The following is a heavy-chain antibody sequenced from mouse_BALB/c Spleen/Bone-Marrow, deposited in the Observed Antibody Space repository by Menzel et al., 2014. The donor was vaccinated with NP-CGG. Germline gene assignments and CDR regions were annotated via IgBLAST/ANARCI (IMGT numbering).Heavy chain of an antibody. CDR2: IDPANGTT. D-gene: IGHD2-4*01. CDR3: ALYYDYDVGY. V-gene: IGHV14-3*02. CDR1: GFNIKDTY. J-gene: IGHJ2*01. Sequence: VQMQQSGAELVKPGASVKLSCTASGFNIKDTYMHWVKQRPEQGLEWIGGIDPANGTTKYDPKFQGKATITADTSSNTAYLQLSSLTSEDTAVYYCALYYDYDVGYWGQGTTLPVSS.